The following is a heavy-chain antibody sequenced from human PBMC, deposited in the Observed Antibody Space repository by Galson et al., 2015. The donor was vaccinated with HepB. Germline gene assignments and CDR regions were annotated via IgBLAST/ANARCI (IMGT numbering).Heavy chain of an antibody. Sequence: SLRLSCAASGFTFSNAWMSWVRQAPGKGLEWVGRIKSKTDGGTTDYAAPVKGRFTISRDDSKNTLYLQMNSLKTEDTAVYYCTTLNYGGNSGIFENAFDIWVQGTMVTVSS. CDR2: IKSKTDGGTT. CDR1: GFTFSNAW. J-gene: IGHJ3*02. V-gene: IGHV3-15*01. D-gene: IGHD4-23*01. CDR3: TTLNYGGNSGIFENAFDI.